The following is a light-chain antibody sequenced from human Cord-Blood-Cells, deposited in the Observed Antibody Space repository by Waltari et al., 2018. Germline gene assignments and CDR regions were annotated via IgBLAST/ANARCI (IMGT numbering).Light chain of an antibody. J-gene: IGLJ3*02. CDR2: DVS. Sequence: QSALTQPASVSGSPGQSITPPCTGTSRDVGGYNYVSWYQQHPGKAPKLMIYDVSNLPSGVYNRSSGPKSRNTAALTISGLQAEEEADYYCSSYTSSSTWVFGGGTKLT. V-gene: IGLV2-14*03. CDR1: SRDVGGYNY. CDR3: SSYTSSSTWV.